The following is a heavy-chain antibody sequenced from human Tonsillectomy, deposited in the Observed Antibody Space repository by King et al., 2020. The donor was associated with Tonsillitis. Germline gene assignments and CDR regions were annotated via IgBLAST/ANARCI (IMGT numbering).Heavy chain of an antibody. CDR1: GFTFNSYW. V-gene: IGHV3-7*01. Sequence: QLVQSGGGLVQPGGSLRLSCAASGFTFNSYWMNWFRQAPGKGLEWAANIKEDGSETYYVGSVRGRFTISRDNANNSLSLQMNSLRAEDTAVYYCVRGTTIPGTDYWGQGTLVIVSS. CDR3: VRGTTIPGTDY. CDR2: IKEDGSET. D-gene: IGHD2/OR15-2a*01. J-gene: IGHJ4*02.